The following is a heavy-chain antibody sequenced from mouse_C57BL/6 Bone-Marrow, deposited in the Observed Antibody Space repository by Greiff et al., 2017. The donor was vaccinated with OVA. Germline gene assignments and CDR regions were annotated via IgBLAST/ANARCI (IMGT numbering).Heavy chain of an antibody. D-gene: IGHD1-1*01. CDR3: ASLFITTVVAEAY. V-gene: IGHV2-2*01. Sequence: VKLQESGPGLVQPSQSLSITCTVSGFSLTSYGVHWVRQSPGKGLEWLGVIWSGGSTDYNAAFISRLSISKDNSKSQVFFKMNSLQADDTAIYYCASLFITTVVAEAYWGQGTLVTVSA. J-gene: IGHJ3*01. CDR1: GFSLTSYG. CDR2: IWSGGST.